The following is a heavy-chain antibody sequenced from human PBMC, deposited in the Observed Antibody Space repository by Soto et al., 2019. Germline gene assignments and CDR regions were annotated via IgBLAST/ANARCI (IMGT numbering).Heavy chain of an antibody. CDR2: IDPSGGVT. D-gene: IGHD3-10*02. Sequence: QVQLIQFGAEVKKPGASVKVSCRASGYTFTKFHIHWVRQAPGQGLEWMGMIDPSGGVTRDAQRFQGRITLPGDTSTSTVYMELRGRTSEDTAVYDCARNVFGLDTYETIGSGFDHWGPGALVTVSS. CDR3: ARNVFGLDTYETIGSGFDH. J-gene: IGHJ4*01. CDR1: GYTFTKFH. V-gene: IGHV1-46*01.